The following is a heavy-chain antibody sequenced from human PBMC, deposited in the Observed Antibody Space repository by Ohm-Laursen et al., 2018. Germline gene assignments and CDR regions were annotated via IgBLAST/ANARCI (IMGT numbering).Heavy chain of an antibody. Sequence: SLRLSCVASGFTFSSYDMHWVRQATGKGLERVSAIGTAGDTYYPGSVKGRFTISRENAKNSLYLQMNSLRAGDTAVYYCARGAVADAFDIWGQGTMVTVSS. CDR3: ARGAVADAFDI. D-gene: IGHD6-19*01. CDR2: IGTAGDT. J-gene: IGHJ3*02. CDR1: GFTFSSYD. V-gene: IGHV3-13*01.